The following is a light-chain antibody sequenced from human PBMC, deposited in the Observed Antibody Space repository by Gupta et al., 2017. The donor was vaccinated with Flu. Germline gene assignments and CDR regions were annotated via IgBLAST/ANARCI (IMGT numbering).Light chain of an antibody. CDR1: SSDVGGYDD. CDR3: SAYITTTLDLA. Sequence: ITISCTGISSDVGGYDDVSWYQQHPGKAPKLRSYDVTSRPSGVSNRFAGSKSGNTAFLTISGLQAEDEAYYYCSAYITTTLDLAFGGGTKLTVL. CDR2: DVT. V-gene: IGLV2-14*03. J-gene: IGLJ2*01.